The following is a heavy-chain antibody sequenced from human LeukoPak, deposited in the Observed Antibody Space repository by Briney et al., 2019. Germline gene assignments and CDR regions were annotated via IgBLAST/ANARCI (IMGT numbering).Heavy chain of an antibody. D-gene: IGHD3-22*01. CDR2: IYYSGST. CDR3: ARAYDSSGYYYVPFDI. CDR1: GGSISSYY. J-gene: IGHJ3*02. Sequence: PSETLSLTCTVSGGSISSYYWSWIRQPPGKGLEWIGYIYYSGSTNYNPSLKSRVTISVDTSKNQFSLKLSSVTAADTAVYYCARAYDSSGYYYVPFDIWGQGTMVTVSS. V-gene: IGHV4-59*08.